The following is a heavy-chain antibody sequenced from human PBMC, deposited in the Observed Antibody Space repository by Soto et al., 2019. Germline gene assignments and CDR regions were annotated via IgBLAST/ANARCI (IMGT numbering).Heavy chain of an antibody. CDR3: AKDDLGMWGYDTTPCDASDI. CDR2: ISGSGGST. CDR1: AFTFSSYA. Sequence: EVQLLESGGGLVQPGGSLRLSCAASAFTFSSYAMSWVRQAPGKGLEWVSAISGSGGSTYYADSVKGRFTISRDNSKNTLYLQMNSLRAEDTAVYYCAKDDLGMWGYDTTPCDASDIWGQGTMVTVSS. D-gene: IGHD3-22*01. J-gene: IGHJ3*02. V-gene: IGHV3-23*01.